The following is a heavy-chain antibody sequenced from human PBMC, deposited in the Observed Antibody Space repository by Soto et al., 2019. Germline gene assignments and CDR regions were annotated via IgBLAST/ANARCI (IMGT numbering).Heavy chain of an antibody. J-gene: IGHJ6*02. CDR1: GSSFTSYW. CDR3: ARQPSDGQWFL. V-gene: IGHV5-51*01. CDR2: MYPGDSDL. D-gene: IGHD3-22*01. Sequence: PGESLKISCKGSGSSFTSYWIGWVRPMPGKGLEWMGIMYPGDSDLRYSPSFQGQVTISADRSISTAYLQWSSLKASDTAMYYCARQPSDGQWFLWGQGTTVTVSS.